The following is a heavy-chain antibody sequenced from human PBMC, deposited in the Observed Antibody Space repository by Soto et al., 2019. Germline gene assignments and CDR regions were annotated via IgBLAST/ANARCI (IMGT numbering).Heavy chain of an antibody. V-gene: IGHV4-59*01. CDR2: IFYNGIT. D-gene: IGHD6-13*01. Sequence: CETLSLTCTVSDGSISNYYWTWIRQPPGKGLEWIGYIFYNGITNYNPSLKSRVTISVDTSKNQFSLKVSSVTAADTAVYYCARAGWSSSWYFDYWGQGSLVTVSS. CDR1: DGSISNYY. J-gene: IGHJ4*02. CDR3: ARAGWSSSWYFDY.